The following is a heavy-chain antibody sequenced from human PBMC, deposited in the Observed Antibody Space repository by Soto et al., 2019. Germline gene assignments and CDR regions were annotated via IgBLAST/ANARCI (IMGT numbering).Heavy chain of an antibody. V-gene: IGHV3-9*01. CDR1: GFTFDDYA. CDR2: ISWNSGSI. Sequence: GGSLRLSCAASGFTFDDYAMHWVRQAPGKGLEWVSGISWNSGSIGYADSVKGRFTISRDNAKNSLYLQMNSLRAEDTALYYCAKATQIVVVPAALLVWGQGTLVTVSS. CDR3: AKATQIVVVPAALLV. J-gene: IGHJ4*02. D-gene: IGHD2-2*02.